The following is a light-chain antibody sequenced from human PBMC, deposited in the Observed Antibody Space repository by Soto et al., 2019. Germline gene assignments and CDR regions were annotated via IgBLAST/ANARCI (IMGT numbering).Light chain of an antibody. CDR1: QSISSY. CDR3: QQSYSTPRT. CDR2: AAS. V-gene: IGKV1-39*01. J-gene: IGKJ1*01. Sequence: DIQMTQSPSSLSASVRDRVTITCRARQSISSYLNWYQQKPGKAPKLLIYAASSLQSGVASRFSGSRSGTEFTLTVSSLQHEDFATYFCQQSYSTPRTIGQGTKVEVK.